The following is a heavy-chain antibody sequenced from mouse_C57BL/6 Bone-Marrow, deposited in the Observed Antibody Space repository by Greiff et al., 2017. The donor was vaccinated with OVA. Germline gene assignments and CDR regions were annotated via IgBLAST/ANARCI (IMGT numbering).Heavy chain of an antibody. CDR3: ARWNYDGFYYYAMAY. CDR2: INPNNGGT. CDR1: GYTFTDYN. J-gene: IGHJ4*01. V-gene: IGHV1-18*01. Sequence: VQLQQSGPELVKPGASVKIPCKASGYTFTDYNMDWVKQSHGKSLEWIGDINPNNGGTIYNQKFKGKATLTVDKSSSTAYMELRSLTSEDTAVYYCARWNYDGFYYYAMAYWGQGTSVTVSS. D-gene: IGHD2-3*01.